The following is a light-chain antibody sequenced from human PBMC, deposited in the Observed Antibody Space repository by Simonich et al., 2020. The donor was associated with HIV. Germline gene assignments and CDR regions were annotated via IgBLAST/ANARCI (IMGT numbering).Light chain of an antibody. CDR2: WAS. CDR3: QQYYSTPPT. J-gene: IGKJ1*01. CDR1: RSVLYSSNNKNY. Sequence: DIVMTQSPDSLAVSLGERATINCKSSRSVLYSSNNKNYLAWYQQKPGQPPKLLIYWASTRESWVPDRFSASGSGTDFTLTISSLQAEDVAVYYCQQYYSTPPTFGQGTKVEIK. V-gene: IGKV4-1*01.